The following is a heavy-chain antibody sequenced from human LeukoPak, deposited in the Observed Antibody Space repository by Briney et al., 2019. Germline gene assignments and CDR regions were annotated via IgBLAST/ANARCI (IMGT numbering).Heavy chain of an antibody. Sequence: ASVKVSCKASGYTFTSYGISWVRQAPGQGLEWMGWISAYNGNTNYAQKLQGRVTMTTDTSTSTAYMELSRLRSDDTAVYYCARDGGYDILTGWANWFDPWGQGTLVTVSS. CDR2: ISAYNGNT. CDR1: GYTFTSYG. CDR3: ARDGGYDILTGWANWFDP. J-gene: IGHJ5*02. V-gene: IGHV1-18*01. D-gene: IGHD3-9*01.